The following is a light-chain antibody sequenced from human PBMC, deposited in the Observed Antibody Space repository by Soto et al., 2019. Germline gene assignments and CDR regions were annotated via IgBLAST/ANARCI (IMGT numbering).Light chain of an antibody. CDR1: QGISNY. J-gene: IGKJ4*01. CDR2: AAS. Sequence: DIQMTQSPSSLSASVGDRVTITCRASQGISNYLAWYQQKPGKVPKLLIAAASTLQSGVPSRFSGSGSGTDFTITISSLQPDEVATYYGQKYNSAPLTFGGGTKVEIK. V-gene: IGKV1-27*01. CDR3: QKYNSAPLT.